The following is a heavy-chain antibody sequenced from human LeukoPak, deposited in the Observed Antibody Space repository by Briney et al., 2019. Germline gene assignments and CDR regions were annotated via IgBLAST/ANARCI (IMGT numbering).Heavy chain of an antibody. D-gene: IGHD3-10*01. V-gene: IGHV4-39*01. Sequence: SETLSLTCTVSGDSISSRNIYWGWIRQAPGKGLEWIGTVYHSGSTYYNPSLETRVIISADTSKNQLSLGLSSVTAADTALYYCAKHLYFYGSGSRYFDFWGQGTLVTVSS. J-gene: IGHJ4*02. CDR2: VYHSGST. CDR1: GDSISSRNIY. CDR3: AKHLYFYGSGSRYFDF.